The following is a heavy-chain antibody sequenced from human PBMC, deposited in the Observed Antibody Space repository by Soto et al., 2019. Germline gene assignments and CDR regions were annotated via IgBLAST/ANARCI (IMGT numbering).Heavy chain of an antibody. CDR3: ARDAQVGASPPYYYYYGMDV. J-gene: IGHJ6*02. D-gene: IGHD1-26*01. Sequence: SETLSLTCTVSGGAVSSGSYYWSWIRQPPGKGLEWIGYIYYSGSTNYNPSLKSRVTISVDTSKNQFSLKLSSVTAADTAVYYCARDAQVGASPPYYYYYGMDVWGQGTTVTVS. V-gene: IGHV4-61*01. CDR1: GGAVSSGSYY. CDR2: IYYSGST.